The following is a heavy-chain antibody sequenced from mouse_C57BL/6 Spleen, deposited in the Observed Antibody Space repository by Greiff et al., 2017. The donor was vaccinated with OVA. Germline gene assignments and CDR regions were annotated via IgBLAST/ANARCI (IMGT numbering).Heavy chain of an antibody. D-gene: IGHD1-1*01. CDR2: IWRGGST. V-gene: IGHV2-5*01. Sequence: VQRVESGPGLVQPSQSLSITCTVSGFSLTSYGVHWVRQSPGKGLEWLGVIWRGGSTDYNAAFMSRLSITKDNSKSQVFFKMNSLQADDTAIYYCAKKGHSSYGYFDVWGTGTTVTVSS. J-gene: IGHJ1*03. CDR3: AKKGHSSYGYFDV. CDR1: GFSLTSYG.